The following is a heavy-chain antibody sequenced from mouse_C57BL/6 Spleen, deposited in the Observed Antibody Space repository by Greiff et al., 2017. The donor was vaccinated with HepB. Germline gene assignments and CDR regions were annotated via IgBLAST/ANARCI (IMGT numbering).Heavy chain of an antibody. Sequence: QVHVKQSGAELARPGASVKLSCKASGYTFTSYGISWVKQRTGQGLEWIGEIYPRSGNTYYNEKFKGKATLTADKSSSTAYMELRSLTSEDSAVYFCARSGLDGSSYDYWGQGTTLTVSS. CDR2: IYPRSGNT. CDR1: GYTFTSYG. CDR3: ARSGLDGSSYDY. J-gene: IGHJ2*01. V-gene: IGHV1-81*01. D-gene: IGHD1-1*01.